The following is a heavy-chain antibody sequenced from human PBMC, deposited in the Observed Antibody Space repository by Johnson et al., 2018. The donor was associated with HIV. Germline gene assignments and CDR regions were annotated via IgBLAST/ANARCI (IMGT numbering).Heavy chain of an antibody. Sequence: QVQLVESGGGVVQPGRSLRLSCAASGFTFSSYGMHCVRQAPGTGLEWVAVTSYDGRKKYYGDSVKGRFTISRDNSKKTLYLEMNSLRVEDTAVYYCAKEGGTYYDFWSGYWGFDIWGQGTMVTVSS. V-gene: IGHV3-30*18. CDR1: GFTFSSYG. J-gene: IGHJ3*02. CDR2: TSYDGRKK. D-gene: IGHD3-3*01. CDR3: AKEGGTYYDFWSGYWGFDI.